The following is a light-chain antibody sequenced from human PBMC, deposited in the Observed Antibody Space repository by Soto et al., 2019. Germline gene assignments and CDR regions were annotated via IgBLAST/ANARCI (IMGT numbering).Light chain of an antibody. Sequence: EIVLTQSPGTLSLSPGERATLSCRASQSISSSYLAWYQQKPGQAPRLLIYAASSRATGIPDRFSGSGSGTDFTLTISRMEPEDFAVYYCQQYGSSSYTFGQGTKSEIK. V-gene: IGKV3-20*01. CDR2: AAS. CDR1: QSISSSY. J-gene: IGKJ2*01. CDR3: QQYGSSSYT.